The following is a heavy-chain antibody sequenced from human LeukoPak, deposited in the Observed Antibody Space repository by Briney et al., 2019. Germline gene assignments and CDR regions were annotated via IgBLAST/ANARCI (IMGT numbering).Heavy chain of an antibody. V-gene: IGHV4-61*01. CDR1: GGSISSSSYY. CDR2: IYYSGST. Sequence: PSETLSLTCTVSGGSISSSSYYWSWIRQPPGKGLEWIGYIYYSGSTNYNPSLKSRVTISVDTSKNQFSLKLSSVTAADTAVYYCAGTYNWFDPWGQGTLVTVSS. CDR3: AGTYNWFDP. J-gene: IGHJ5*02.